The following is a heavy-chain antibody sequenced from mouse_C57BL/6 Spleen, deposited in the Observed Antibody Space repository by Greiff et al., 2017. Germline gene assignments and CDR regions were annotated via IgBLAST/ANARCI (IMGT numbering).Heavy chain of an antibody. Sequence: QVQLQQPGAELVKPGASVKLSCKASGYTFTSYWMHWVKQRPGQGLEWIGMIHPNSGSTNYNEKFKSKDTLTVDKSSSTAYMQLSSLTSEDSAVYYCARDYYGNYVGAMDYWGQGTSVTVSS. V-gene: IGHV1-64*01. CDR3: ARDYYGNYVGAMDY. CDR1: GYTFTSYW. J-gene: IGHJ4*01. D-gene: IGHD2-1*01. CDR2: IHPNSGST.